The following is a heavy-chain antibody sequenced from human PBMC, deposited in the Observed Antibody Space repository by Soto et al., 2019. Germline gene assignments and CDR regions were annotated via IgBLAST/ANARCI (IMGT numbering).Heavy chain of an antibody. Sequence: GXSVKVSCKASGYTFTSYYMHWVRQAPGQGLEWMGIINPSGGSTSYAQKFQGRVTMTRDTSTSTVYMELSSLRSEDTAVYYCASMVKIAVAGTWYFDYWGQGTLVTVSS. CDR3: ASMVKIAVAGTWYFDY. V-gene: IGHV1-46*01. CDR1: GYTFTSYY. J-gene: IGHJ4*02. CDR2: INPSGGST. D-gene: IGHD6-19*01.